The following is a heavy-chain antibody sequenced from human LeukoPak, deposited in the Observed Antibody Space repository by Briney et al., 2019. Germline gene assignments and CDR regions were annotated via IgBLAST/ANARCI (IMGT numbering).Heavy chain of an antibody. CDR3: AQGGLAAAGTMAN. CDR1: GFTFSSYA. V-gene: IGHV3-23*01. J-gene: IGHJ4*02. D-gene: IGHD6-13*01. Sequence: PGGSLRLSCAASGFTFSSYAMSWVRQAPGKGLEWVSAISGSGGSTYYADSVKGRFTISRDNSKNTLYLQMNSLRAADTAVYYSAQGGLAAAGTMANWGQGTLVTVYS. CDR2: ISGSGGST.